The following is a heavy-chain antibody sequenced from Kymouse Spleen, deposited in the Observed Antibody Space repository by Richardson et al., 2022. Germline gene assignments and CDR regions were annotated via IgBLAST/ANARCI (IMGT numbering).Heavy chain of an antibody. CDR2: ISAYNGNT. D-gene: IGHD1-26*01. Sequence: QVQLVQSGAEVKKPGASVKVSCKASGYTFTSYGISWVRQAPGQGLEWMGWISAYNGNTNYAQKLQGRVTMTTDTSTSTAYMELRSLRSDDTAVYYCASYSGSYYYYYGMDVWGQGTTVTVSS. CDR1: GYTFTSYG. CDR3: ASYSGSYYYYYGMDV. V-gene: IGHV1-18*01. J-gene: IGHJ6*02.